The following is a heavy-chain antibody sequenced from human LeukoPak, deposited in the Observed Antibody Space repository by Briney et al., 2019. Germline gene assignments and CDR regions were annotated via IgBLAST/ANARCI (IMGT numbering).Heavy chain of an antibody. D-gene: IGHD3-3*01. CDR1: GFIFSDYY. Sequence: GGSLRLSCAASGFIFSDYYMSWIRQAPGKGLEWVSYISISGNTIYYADSVKGRFTISRDNAKNSLYLHMNGLRAEDTAVYYCARHTPGADYDFWGLAFDYWGQGTLVTVSS. V-gene: IGHV3-11*01. CDR2: ISISGNTI. CDR3: ARHTPGADYDFWGLAFDY. J-gene: IGHJ4*02.